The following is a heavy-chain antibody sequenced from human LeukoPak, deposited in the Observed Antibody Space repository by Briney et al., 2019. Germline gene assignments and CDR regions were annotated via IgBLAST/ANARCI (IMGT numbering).Heavy chain of an antibody. Sequence: SETLSLTCTVSGGSISSYYWSWIRQPAGKGLEWIGRIYTSGSTNYNPSLKSRVTISVDTSKNQFSPKLSSVTAADTAVYYCARRLLGYCSSTSCYKKVWYFDLWGRGTLVTVSS. CDR3: ARRLLGYCSSTSCYKKVWYFDL. CDR1: GGSISSYY. V-gene: IGHV4-4*07. CDR2: IYTSGST. J-gene: IGHJ2*01. D-gene: IGHD2-2*02.